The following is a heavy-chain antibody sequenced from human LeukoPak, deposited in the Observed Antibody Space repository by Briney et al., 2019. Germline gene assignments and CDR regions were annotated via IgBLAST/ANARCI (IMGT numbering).Heavy chain of an antibody. V-gene: IGHV3-23*01. Sequence: PGGSLRLSCTASGITFGDYAMSWVRQAPGKGLEWVSAISGSGGSTYYADSVKGRFTISRDNSKNTLYLQMNSLRAEDTAVYYCWGSSGYYHFDYWGQGTLVTVSS. D-gene: IGHD3-22*01. J-gene: IGHJ4*02. CDR1: GITFGDYA. CDR3: WGSSGYYHFDY. CDR2: ISGSGGST.